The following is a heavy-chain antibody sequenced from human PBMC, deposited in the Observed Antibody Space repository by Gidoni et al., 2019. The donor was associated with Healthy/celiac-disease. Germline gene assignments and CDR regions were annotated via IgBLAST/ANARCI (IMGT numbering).Heavy chain of an antibody. V-gene: IGHV3-30*18. J-gene: IGHJ3*02. CDR1: GFTFRSYG. D-gene: IGHD3-3*01. Sequence: QVQLVESAGGVVQPGRSVRLYWSPGGFTFRSYGLHWVRQAPGKGLEWVAVISYDGSNKYYADSVKCRFTISRDNSKNTLYLQMNSLSAEDTAVYYCAKGSSFEWLSDAFDIWGQGTMVTVSS. CDR2: ISYDGSNK. CDR3: AKGSSFEWLSDAFDI.